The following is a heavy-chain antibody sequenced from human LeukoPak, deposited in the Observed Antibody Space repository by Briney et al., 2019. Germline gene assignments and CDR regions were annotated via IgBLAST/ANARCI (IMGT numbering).Heavy chain of an antibody. V-gene: IGHV1-18*01. Sequence: ASVKVSCKASGYTFTSYGISWVRQAPGQGLEWMGWISAYNGNTNYAQKLQGRVTMTTDTSTSTAYMELRSLRSDDTAVYYCARDYRGQDYYYGTDVWGQGTTVTVSS. CDR3: ARDYRGQDYYYGTDV. J-gene: IGHJ6*02. D-gene: IGHD5-12*01. CDR1: GYTFTSYG. CDR2: ISAYNGNT.